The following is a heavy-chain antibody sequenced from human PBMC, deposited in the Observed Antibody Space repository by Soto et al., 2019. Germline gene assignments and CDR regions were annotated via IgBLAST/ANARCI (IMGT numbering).Heavy chain of an antibody. Sequence: QVQLVQSGAEVKKPGSSVKVSCKASGGTLSNYAFTWVRQAPGQGLEWMGGIIPIFNTANYAQKFQGRVTITADESTSTAYMEVNSLRYEDTAVYYCPRVRPTDYVGNYNNGMDVWGQGTTVTVSS. J-gene: IGHJ6*02. CDR3: PRVRPTDYVGNYNNGMDV. D-gene: IGHD4-17*01. CDR2: IIPIFNTA. CDR1: GGTLSNYA. V-gene: IGHV1-69*01.